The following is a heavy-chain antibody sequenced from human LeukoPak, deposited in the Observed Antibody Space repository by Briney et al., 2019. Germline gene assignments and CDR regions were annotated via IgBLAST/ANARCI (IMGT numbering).Heavy chain of an antibody. J-gene: IGHJ6*03. CDR2: IYYSGST. CDR3: ARCVGATTSFDYYYMDV. D-gene: IGHD1-26*01. CDR1: GYSISSSNW. Sequence: SDTLSLTCAVSGYSISSSNWWGWIRQPPGKGLEWIGYIYYSGSTYYNPSLKSRVTMSVDTSKNQFSLKLSSVTAVDTAVYYCARCVGATTSFDYYYMDVWGKGTTVTVSS. V-gene: IGHV4-28*01.